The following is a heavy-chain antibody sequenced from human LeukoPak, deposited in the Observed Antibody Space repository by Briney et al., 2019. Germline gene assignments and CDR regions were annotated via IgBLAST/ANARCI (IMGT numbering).Heavy chain of an antibody. Sequence: SETLSLTCAVSGGSISSSNWWSWVRQPPGKGLEWIGEIYHSGSTNYNPSLKSRVTISVDKSKNQFSLKLSSVTAADTAVYYCARGRRYSGYGSYYYYMDVWGKGTTVTVSS. V-gene: IGHV4-4*02. J-gene: IGHJ6*03. D-gene: IGHD5-12*01. CDR1: GGSISSSNW. CDR2: IYHSGST. CDR3: ARGRRYSGYGSYYYYMDV.